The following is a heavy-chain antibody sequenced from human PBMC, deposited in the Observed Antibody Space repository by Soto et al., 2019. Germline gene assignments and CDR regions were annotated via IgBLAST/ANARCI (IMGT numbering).Heavy chain of an antibody. Sequence: SETLSLTCAVYGGSFSGYHWSWIRQPPGKGLEWIGEINHSGSTNYNPSLKSRVTISVDTSKNQFSLKLSSVTAADTAVYYCARGTPTSGGIAVAGHDYWGQGTLVTVSS. CDR3: ARGTPTSGGIAVAGHDY. CDR1: GGSFSGYH. J-gene: IGHJ4*02. D-gene: IGHD6-19*01. CDR2: INHSGST. V-gene: IGHV4-34*01.